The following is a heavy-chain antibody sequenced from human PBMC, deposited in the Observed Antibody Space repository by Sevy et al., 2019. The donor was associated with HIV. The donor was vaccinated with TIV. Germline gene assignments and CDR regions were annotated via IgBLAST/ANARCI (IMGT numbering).Heavy chain of an antibody. CDR3: ARGRVGATTSYYFDY. V-gene: IGHV3-33*01. J-gene: IGHJ4*02. Sequence: GGSLRLSCAASGFTFSSYAMHWVRQAPGKGLEWVGFIWHDGSQKYYADSVRGRFTFSRDNSKNTLFLQVSSLRAEDTVVYYCARGRVGATTSYYFDYWGQRTLVTVSS. CDR2: IWHDGSQK. CDR1: GFTFSSYA. D-gene: IGHD1-26*01.